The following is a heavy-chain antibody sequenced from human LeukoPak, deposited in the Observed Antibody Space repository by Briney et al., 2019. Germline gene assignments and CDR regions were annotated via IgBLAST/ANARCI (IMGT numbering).Heavy chain of an antibody. J-gene: IGHJ4*02. V-gene: IGHV3-23*01. D-gene: IGHD3-22*01. CDR1: GFTFSCYA. CDR2: ISGSGTGT. CDR3: ERDDGRVGSSHYSQY. Sequence: GASLKLSCAASGFTFSCYAMSWVRQAPGKGLEWVSSISGSGTGTYYVESVKGRFTISRDNSKSTLDMEMKSLRAEDTAVYYCERDDGRVGSSHYSQYSGQGTLVTVSS.